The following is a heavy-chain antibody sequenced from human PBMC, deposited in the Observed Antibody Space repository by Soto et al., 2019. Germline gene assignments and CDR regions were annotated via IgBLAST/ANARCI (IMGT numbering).Heavy chain of an antibody. CDR2: TYYRSKWYN. CDR1: GDSVSSNSAA. J-gene: IGHJ5*02. D-gene: IGHD1-7*01. CDR3: ARNPPYNWNYEGWFDP. Sequence: SQTLSLTCAISGDSVSSNSAAWNWIRQSPSRNLEWLGRTYYRSKWYNDYAVSVKSRITINPDTSKNQFSLQLNSVTPEDTVVFFCARNPPYNWNYEGWFDPWGKGTLVTVSS. V-gene: IGHV6-1*01.